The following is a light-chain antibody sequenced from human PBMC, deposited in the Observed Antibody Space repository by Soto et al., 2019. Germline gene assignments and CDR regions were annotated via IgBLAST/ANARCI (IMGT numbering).Light chain of an antibody. CDR3: QQYNIYPLT. CDR1: QSISTW. J-gene: IGKJ4*01. CDR2: KAS. V-gene: IGKV1-5*03. Sequence: DIQMTQSPSTLSASVGDRVTITCRASQSISTWLAWYQQKPGKAPKLLIYKASSLEGGVPSRFSGSGSGTEFNITVSSLQPDDFATYYCQQYNIYPLTFGGGTKVDIK.